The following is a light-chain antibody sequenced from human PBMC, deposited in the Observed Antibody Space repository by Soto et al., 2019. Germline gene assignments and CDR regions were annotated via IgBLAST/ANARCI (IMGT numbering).Light chain of an antibody. CDR1: KLGDNY. J-gene: IGLJ1*01. CDR3: QAWDFNTGV. V-gene: IGLV3-1*01. CDR2: QDN. Sequence: SYELTQPPSVSVSPGQTASITCSGDKLGDNYCSWYQQKPGQSPVLVIYQDNKRPSGIPERFSGSNSGNTATLTISGTQAMDEAAYYCQAWDFNTGVFGTGTKLTVL.